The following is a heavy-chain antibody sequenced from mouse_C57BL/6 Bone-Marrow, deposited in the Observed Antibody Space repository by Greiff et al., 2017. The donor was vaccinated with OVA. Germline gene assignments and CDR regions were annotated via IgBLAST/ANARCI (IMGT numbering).Heavy chain of an antibody. CDR2: IDPSDSSP. CDR1: GYTFTSYW. CDR3: AREGDAMDY. V-gene: IGHV1-59*01. J-gene: IGHJ4*01. Sequence: QVHVKQPGAELVRPGTSVKLSCKASGYTFTSYWMHWVKQRPGQGLEWIGVIDPSDSSPNFNQKFTGKATLTVDTSSSTAYRQLSRLTSEDAAVNYCAREGDAMDYWGQGTSVTVSS.